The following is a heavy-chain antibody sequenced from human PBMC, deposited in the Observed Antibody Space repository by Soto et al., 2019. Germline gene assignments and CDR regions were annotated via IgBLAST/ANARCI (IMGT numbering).Heavy chain of an antibody. J-gene: IGHJ4*02. V-gene: IGHV1-46*01. D-gene: IGHD6-19*01. CDR2: INPSIGTT. CDR3: ARVGAVAATYFFDY. Sequence: ASVKVSCKASGYTFTSQNMHWVRQAPGQGLEWMGVINPSIGTTTYAQKFQGRVTMTTDTSTSTAYMELRSLRSDDTAVYYCARVGAVAATYFFDYWGQG. CDR1: GYTFTSQN.